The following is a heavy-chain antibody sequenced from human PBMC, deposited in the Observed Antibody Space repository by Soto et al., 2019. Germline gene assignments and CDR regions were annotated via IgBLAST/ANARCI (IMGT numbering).Heavy chain of an antibody. CDR3: VRHSSSWYPYYYYGMDV. V-gene: IGHV4-39*01. CDR2: IYYSGST. J-gene: IGHJ6*01. D-gene: IGHD6-13*01. Sequence: PSETLSLTCTVSGGPISSSSYYWGWIRQPPGKGLEWIGSIYYSGSTYYNPSLKSRVTISVDTSKNQFSLKLSSVTAADTAVYFCVRHSSSWYPYYYYGMDVWGQGTTVTVSS. CDR1: GGPISSSSYY.